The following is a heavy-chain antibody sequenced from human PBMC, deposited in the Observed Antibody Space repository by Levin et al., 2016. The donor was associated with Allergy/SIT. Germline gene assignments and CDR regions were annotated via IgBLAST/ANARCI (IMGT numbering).Heavy chain of an antibody. D-gene: IGHD6-13*01. V-gene: IGHV5-51*01. CDR1: GFSFATYW. J-gene: IGHJ1*01. CDR3: ARPKIQSGYSSSWYFQL. CDR2: IYPGDSDT. Sequence: GESLKISCQTSGFSFATYWIAWVRQMPGKGLEWMGIIYPGDSDTRYSPSFQGQVTISADKSINTAYLQWSSLKASDTAMYYCARPKIQSGYSSSWYFQLWGQGTLVTVSS.